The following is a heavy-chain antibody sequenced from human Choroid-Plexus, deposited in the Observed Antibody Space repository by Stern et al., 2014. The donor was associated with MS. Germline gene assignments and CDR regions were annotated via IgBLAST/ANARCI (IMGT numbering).Heavy chain of an antibody. CDR3: AKWPHHIAVAGTRYFQH. CDR2: ISGRVGPT. Sequence: EVQLVESGGGLVQPGGSLRLSCAASGFSFSTYAMSWVRQTPGKGLQWVSVISGRVGPTYYGDSVKGRFTICRDNSKNTLYLQMDILRADDTAVYYCAKWPHHIAVAGTRYFQHWGQGTLVTVSS. CDR1: GFSFSTYA. D-gene: IGHD6-19*01. J-gene: IGHJ1*01. V-gene: IGHV3-23*04.